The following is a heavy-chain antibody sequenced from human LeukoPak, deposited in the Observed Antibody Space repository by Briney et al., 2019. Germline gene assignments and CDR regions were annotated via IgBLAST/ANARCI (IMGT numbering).Heavy chain of an antibody. Sequence: SVKVSYKASGGTFSSYAISWVRQAPGQGLEWMGGIIPIFGTANYAQKFQGRVAITADESTSTAYMELSSLRSEDTAVYYCARERKATKLYYYYMDVWGKGTTVTVSS. CDR3: ARERKATKLYYYYMDV. J-gene: IGHJ6*03. CDR2: IIPIFGTA. D-gene: IGHD1-14*01. V-gene: IGHV1-69*01. CDR1: GGTFSSYA.